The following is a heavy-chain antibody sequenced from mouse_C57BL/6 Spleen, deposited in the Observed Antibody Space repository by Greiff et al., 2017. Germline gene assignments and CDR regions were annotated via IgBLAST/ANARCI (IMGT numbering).Heavy chain of an antibody. CDR1: GFTFSSYG. Sequence: EVKLVESGGDLVKPGGSLKLSCAASGFTFSSYGMSWVRQTPDKRLEWVATISSGGSYTYYPDSVKGRFTISRDHAKNTLYLQMSSLKSEDTAMYYCARRPITTVVATLYYYARDYWGQGTSVTVSS. J-gene: IGHJ4*01. CDR3: ARRPITTVVATLYYYARDY. D-gene: IGHD1-1*01. CDR2: ISSGGSYT. V-gene: IGHV5-6*02.